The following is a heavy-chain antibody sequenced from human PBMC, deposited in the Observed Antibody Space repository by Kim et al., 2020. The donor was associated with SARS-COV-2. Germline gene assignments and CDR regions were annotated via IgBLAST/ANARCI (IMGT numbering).Heavy chain of an antibody. D-gene: IGHD2-2*01. V-gene: IGHV3-21*01. CDR1: GFTFSSYS. CDR2: ISSSSSYI. J-gene: IGHJ6*02. CDR3: ARVVGRRINLPHESLVVPAATTTHYYYYGMDV. Sequence: GGSLRLSCAASGFTFSSYSMNWVRQAPGKGLEWVSSISSSSSYIYYADSVKGRFTISRDNAKNSLYLQMNSLRAEDTAVYYCARVVGRRINLPHESLVVPAATTTHYYYYGMDVWGQGTTVTVSS.